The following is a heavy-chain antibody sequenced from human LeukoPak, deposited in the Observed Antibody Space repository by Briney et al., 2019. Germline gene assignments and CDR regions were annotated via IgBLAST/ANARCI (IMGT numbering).Heavy chain of an antibody. CDR3: ASTDIVVVPAADPPFDY. CDR1: GYTFTSYY. CDR2: INPSGGST. V-gene: IGHV1-46*01. J-gene: IGHJ4*02. Sequence: ASVKVSCKASGYTFTSYYMHWVRQAPGQGLEWMGIINPSGGSTSYAQKFQGRVTITADESTSTAYMELSSLRSEDTAVYYCASTDIVVVPAADPPFDYWGQGTLVTVSS. D-gene: IGHD2-2*01.